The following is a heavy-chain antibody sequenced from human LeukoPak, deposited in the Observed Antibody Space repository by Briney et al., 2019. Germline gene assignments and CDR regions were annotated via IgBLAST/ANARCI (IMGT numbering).Heavy chain of an antibody. V-gene: IGHV4-39*07. CDR1: GGAISSSSYY. D-gene: IGHD1-1*01. CDR3: ARDRTGNNWFDP. CDR2: IYYSGST. Sequence: SETLSLTCTVSGGAISSSSYYWGWIRQPPGKGLEWIGSIYYSGSTYYNPSLKSRVTISVDTSKNHFSLRLSSVTAADTAVYYCARDRTGNNWFDPWGQGTLVTVSS. J-gene: IGHJ5*02.